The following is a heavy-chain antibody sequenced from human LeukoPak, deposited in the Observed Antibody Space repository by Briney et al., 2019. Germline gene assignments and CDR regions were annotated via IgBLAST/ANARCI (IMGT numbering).Heavy chain of an antibody. V-gene: IGHV1-18*01. J-gene: IGHJ4*02. CDR1: GYTFTSYG. CDR2: ISAYNGNT. CDR3: AREAAGDSHGYSRTDY. Sequence: ASVKVSRKASGYTFTSYGITWVRQAPGQGLEWMGWISAYNGNTNYAQNLQGRVTMTTDTSTSTAYMELRSLRSDDTAVYYCAREAAGDSHGYSRTDYWGQGTLVSVSS. D-gene: IGHD5-18*01.